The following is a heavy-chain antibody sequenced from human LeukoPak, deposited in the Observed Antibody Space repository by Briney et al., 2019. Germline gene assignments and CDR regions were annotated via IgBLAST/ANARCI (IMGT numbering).Heavy chain of an antibody. CDR2: INPSGGST. CDR1: GYTFTSYY. J-gene: IGHJ3*02. Sequence: ASVTVSCKASGYTFTSYYMRWVRQAPGQGLEWMGIINPSGGSTSYAQKFQGRVTMTRDTSTSTVYMELSSLRSEDTAVYYCAGDKETSNRAFDIWGQGTMVTVSS. V-gene: IGHV1-46*01. CDR3: AGDKETSNRAFDI.